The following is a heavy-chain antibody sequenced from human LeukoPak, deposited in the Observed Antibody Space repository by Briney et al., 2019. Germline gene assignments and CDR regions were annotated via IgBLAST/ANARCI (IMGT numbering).Heavy chain of an antibody. Sequence: VASVKVSCKASGYTFTSYDVSWVRQAPGQGLEWMGWISGYNGNTNYAQKLQGRVTMTTDTSTSTAYMELRSLRSDDTAVYYCARYGNSGYDPFDYWGQGTLVTVSS. CDR2: ISGYNGNT. J-gene: IGHJ4*02. CDR3: ARYGNSGYDPFDY. D-gene: IGHD5-12*01. V-gene: IGHV1-18*01. CDR1: GYTFTSYD.